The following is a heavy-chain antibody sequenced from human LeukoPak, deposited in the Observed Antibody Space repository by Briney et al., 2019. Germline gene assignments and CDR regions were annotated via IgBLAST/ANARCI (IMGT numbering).Heavy chain of an antibody. D-gene: IGHD3-10*01. CDR1: GGSISSSSYY. V-gene: IGHV4-39*07. CDR2: IYYSGST. CDR3: ARATGRFSVGMDV. Sequence: SETLSLTCTVSGGSISSSSYYWGWIRQPPGKGLEWIGSIYYSGSTYYNPSLKSRVTISVDTSKNQFSLKLSSVTAADTAVYYCARATGRFSVGMDVWGKGTTVTISS. J-gene: IGHJ6*04.